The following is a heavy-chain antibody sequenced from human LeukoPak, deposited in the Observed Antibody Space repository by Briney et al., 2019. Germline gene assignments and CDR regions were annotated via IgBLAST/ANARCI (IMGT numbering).Heavy chain of an antibody. D-gene: IGHD6-13*01. J-gene: IGHJ4*02. CDR3: AEHLGYSSSHTDF. CDR2: ISGSGTST. V-gene: IGHV3-23*01. Sequence: GGSLRLSCAVSGFTFSSHAMSWVRQAPGKGLEWVSAISGSGTSTYYADSVRGRFTISRDNSKNTLYLQMNSLGAEDTAAYYCAEHLGYSSSHTDFWGQGTLVTVSS. CDR1: GFTFSSHA.